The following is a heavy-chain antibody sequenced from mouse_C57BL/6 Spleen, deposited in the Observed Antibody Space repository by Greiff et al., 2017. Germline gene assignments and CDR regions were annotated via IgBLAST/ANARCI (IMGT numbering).Heavy chain of an antibody. V-gene: IGHV1-15*01. D-gene: IGHD2-4*01. CDR3: TRSESTMTNYYAMDY. CDR1: GYTFTDYE. CDR2: IDPETGGT. Sequence: QVQLQQSGAELVRPGASVTLSCKASGYTFTDYEMHWVKQTPVHGLEWIGAIDPETGGTAYNQKFKGKAILTADKSSSTAYMELRSLTSEDSAVYYCTRSESTMTNYYAMDYWGQGTSVTVSS. J-gene: IGHJ4*01.